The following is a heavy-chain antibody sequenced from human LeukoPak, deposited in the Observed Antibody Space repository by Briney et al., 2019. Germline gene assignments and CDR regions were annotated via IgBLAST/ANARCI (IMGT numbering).Heavy chain of an antibody. D-gene: IGHD5-18*01. CDR1: GFTFSSYG. Sequence: GGSLRLSCAASGFTFSSYGMHWVRQAPGKGLEWVAVIWYDGSNKYYADSVKGRFTTSRDNSKNTLYLQMNSLRAEDTAVYYCARDGRYSYGTGTFDYWGQGTLVTVSS. CDR3: ARDGRYSYGTGTFDY. CDR2: IWYDGSNK. V-gene: IGHV3-33*01. J-gene: IGHJ4*02.